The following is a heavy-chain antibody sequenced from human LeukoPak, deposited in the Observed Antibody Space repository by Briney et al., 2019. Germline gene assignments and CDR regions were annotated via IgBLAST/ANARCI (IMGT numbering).Heavy chain of an antibody. J-gene: IGHJ4*02. V-gene: IGHV4-30-2*01. CDR2: IYHSGST. CDR3: ARGVFDDYSNYYFDY. CDR1: GGSISSGSYY. D-gene: IGHD4-11*01. Sequence: PSETLSLTCTVSGGSISSGSYYWSWIRQPPGKGLEWIGYIYHSGSTYYNPSLKSRVTISVDRSKNQFSLKLSSVTAADTAVYYCARGVFDDYSNYYFDYWGQGTLVTVSS.